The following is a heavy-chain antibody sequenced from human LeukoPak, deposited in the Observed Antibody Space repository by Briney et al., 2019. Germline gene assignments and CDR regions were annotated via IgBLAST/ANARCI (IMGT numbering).Heavy chain of an antibody. J-gene: IGHJ5*02. CDR1: GFTFGDYA. Sequence: PGGSLRLSCTASGFTFGDYAMSWVRQAPGKGLEWVGFIRSKAYGGTTEYAASVKGRFTISRDDSKSIAYLQMNSLKTEDTAVYYCTRALYDFWSGPRFDPWGQGTLVTVSS. CDR2: IRSKAYGGTT. D-gene: IGHD3-3*01. V-gene: IGHV3-49*04. CDR3: TRALYDFWSGPRFDP.